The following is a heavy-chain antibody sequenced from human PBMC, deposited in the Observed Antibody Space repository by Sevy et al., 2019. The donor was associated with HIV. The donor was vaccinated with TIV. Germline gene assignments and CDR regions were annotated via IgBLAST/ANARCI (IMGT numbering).Heavy chain of an antibody. CDR2: IYYSGST. CDR3: ARSPSYGSGSYSFRPVDY. Sequence: SETLSLTCTVSGGSITRYYWSWIRQCPGKGLEWIGSIYYSGSTNYNPSLKSRVTISVDTYKNQFSLKLSSVTATDTAVYYCARSPSYGSGSYSFRPVDYWGQGTLVTVSS. CDR1: GGSITRYY. J-gene: IGHJ4*02. V-gene: IGHV4-59*01. D-gene: IGHD3-10*01.